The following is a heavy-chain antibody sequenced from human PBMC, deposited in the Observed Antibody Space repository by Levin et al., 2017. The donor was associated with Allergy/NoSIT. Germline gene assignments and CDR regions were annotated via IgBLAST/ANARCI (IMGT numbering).Heavy chain of an antibody. CDR3: ARGTRTGTKRIDY. CDR2: ISDSGST. D-gene: IGHD1-1*01. V-gene: IGHV4-39*07. CDR1: DDSIGSSPYF. J-gene: IGHJ4*02. Sequence: SETLSLTCTVSDDSIGSSPYFWGWIRQPPGKGLEWIGSISDSGSTYYSLSLKSRVTISKDTSKNQLSLRLTSVTAADTALYCCARGTRTGTKRIDYWGQGTLVTVSS.